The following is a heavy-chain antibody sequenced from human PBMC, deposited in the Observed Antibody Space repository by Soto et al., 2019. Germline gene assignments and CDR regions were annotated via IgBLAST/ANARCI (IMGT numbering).Heavy chain of an antibody. CDR3: ARGVYGSGSYWAYYYYGMDV. Sequence: GASVKVSCKASGYTFTSYAMHWVRQAPGQRLEWMGWINAGNGNTKYSQKFQGRVTITRDTSASTAYMELSSLRSEDTAVYYCARGVYGSGSYWAYYYYGMDVWGQGTTVTV. CDR1: GYTFTSYA. V-gene: IGHV1-3*01. CDR2: INAGNGNT. J-gene: IGHJ6*02. D-gene: IGHD3-10*01.